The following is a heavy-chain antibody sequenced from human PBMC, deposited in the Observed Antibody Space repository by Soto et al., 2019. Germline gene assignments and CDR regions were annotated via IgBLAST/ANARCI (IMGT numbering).Heavy chain of an antibody. J-gene: IGHJ4*02. D-gene: IGHD6-13*01. CDR1: SDSISNYY. CDR2: IFYSGTT. V-gene: IGHV4-59*01. CDR3: ARLLVAAAGTYYFDY. Sequence: ASETLSLTCTVSSDSISNYYWSWIRQPPGKGLEWIGYIFYSGTTNYNPSLKSRVTISVDTSKNQFSLKLTSVTAADTAVYYCARLLVAAAGTYYFDYWGQGTLVTVSS.